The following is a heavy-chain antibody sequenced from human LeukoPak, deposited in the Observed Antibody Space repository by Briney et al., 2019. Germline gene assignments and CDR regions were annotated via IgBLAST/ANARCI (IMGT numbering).Heavy chain of an antibody. CDR3: ARAIPSQWRGVWFDP. D-gene: IGHD6-19*01. CDR2: ISAYNGNT. J-gene: IGHJ5*02. CDR1: GYTFTSYG. V-gene: IGHV1-18*01. Sequence: ASVKVSCKASGYTFTSYGISWVRQAPGQGLEWMGWISAYNGNTNYAQKLQGRVTMTTDTSTSTAYMELRSLRSDDTAVYYCARAIPSQWRGVWFDPWGQGTLVTASS.